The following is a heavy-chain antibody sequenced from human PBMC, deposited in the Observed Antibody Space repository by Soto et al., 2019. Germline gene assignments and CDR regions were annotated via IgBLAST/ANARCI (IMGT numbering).Heavy chain of an antibody. Sequence: PGESLKISCNGSGYSFTSYWISCVRQMPGKGLEWMGRIDPSDSYTNYSPSFQGHVTISADKSISTAYLQWSSLKASDTAMYYCARHWSYYYGSGSRDYGMDVWGQGTTVTISS. D-gene: IGHD3-10*01. CDR2: IDPSDSYT. J-gene: IGHJ6*02. V-gene: IGHV5-10-1*01. CDR3: ARHWSYYYGSGSRDYGMDV. CDR1: GYSFTSYW.